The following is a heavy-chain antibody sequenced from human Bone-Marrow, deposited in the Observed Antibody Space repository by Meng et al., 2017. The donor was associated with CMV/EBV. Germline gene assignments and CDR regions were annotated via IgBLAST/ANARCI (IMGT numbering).Heavy chain of an antibody. CDR1: GFSLSTSGVG. D-gene: IGHD2/OR15-2a*01. Sequence: QIPLKGFGPRLVKPPQTLTLTCTFSGFSLSTSGVGVGWIRQPPGKALEWLALIYWDDDKRYSPSLKSRLTITKDTSKNQVVLTMTNMDPVDTATYYCAHNSIRVYFDYWGQGTLVTVSS. J-gene: IGHJ4*02. CDR3: AHNSIRVYFDY. V-gene: IGHV2-5*02. CDR2: IYWDDDK.